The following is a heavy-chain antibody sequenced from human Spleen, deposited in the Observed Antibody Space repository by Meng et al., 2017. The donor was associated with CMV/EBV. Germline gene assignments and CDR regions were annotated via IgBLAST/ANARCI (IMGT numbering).Heavy chain of an antibody. Sequence: GESLRLSCAASGFTFRSYWMHWVRQAPGKGLVWVSRINSDGSSTSYADSVKGRFTISRDNAKNTLYLQMNSLRAEDTAVYYCARARIHYDSSGLDYWGQGTLVTVSS. D-gene: IGHD3-22*01. CDR2: INSDGSST. V-gene: IGHV3-74*01. J-gene: IGHJ4*02. CDR1: GFTFRSYW. CDR3: ARARIHYDSSGLDY.